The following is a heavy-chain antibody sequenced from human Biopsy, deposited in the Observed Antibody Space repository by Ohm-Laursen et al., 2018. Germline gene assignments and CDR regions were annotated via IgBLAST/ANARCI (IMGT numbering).Heavy chain of an antibody. J-gene: IGHJ4*02. CDR2: IHYSGST. D-gene: IGHD1-26*01. Sequence: TLTLTCAVSGDSISSDYWTWIRRPAGKGLEWIGYIHYSGSTNYNPSLKSRVTISVDRSKNHFSLELSSVTAADTAVYYCARVGVGAPSIDYFDSWGQGALVTVSS. V-gene: IGHV4-59*01. CDR3: ARVGVGAPSIDYFDS. CDR1: GDSISSDY.